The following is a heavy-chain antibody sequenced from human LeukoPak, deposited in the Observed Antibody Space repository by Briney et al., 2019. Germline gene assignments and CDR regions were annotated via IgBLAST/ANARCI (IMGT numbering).Heavy chain of an antibody. J-gene: IGHJ6*02. D-gene: IGHD3-16*01. CDR3: ARVGGAPYDGMDV. CDR1: GGSSSSGSYS. CDR2: IYHSGST. Sequence: SQTLSLTCAVSGGSSSSGSYSWSWIRQPPGKGLECIGYIYHSGSTYYNPSLKSRVTISVDRSKKQFSLNLSSVTAADTAVYYCARVGGAPYDGMDVWGRGTTVTVSS. V-gene: IGHV4-30-2*01.